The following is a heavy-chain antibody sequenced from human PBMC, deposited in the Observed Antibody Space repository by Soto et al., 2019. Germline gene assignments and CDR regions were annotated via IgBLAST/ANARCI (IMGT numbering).Heavy chain of an antibody. CDR2: IYGGGST. CDR3: ARVSGWYFLDY. CDR1: GFTVSSNY. J-gene: IGHJ4*02. Sequence: GGSLRLSCAASGFTVSSNYMSWVRQAPGKGLEWVSVIYGGGSTYFADSVKDRFSISRDNSKNTLHLQMNSLRSEDTVVYYCARVSGWYFLDYWGQGTLVTVSS. D-gene: IGHD6-13*01. V-gene: IGHV3-66*01.